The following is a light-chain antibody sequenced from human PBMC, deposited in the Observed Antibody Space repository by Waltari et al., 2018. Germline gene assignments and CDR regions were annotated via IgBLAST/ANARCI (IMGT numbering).Light chain of an antibody. CDR2: KDS. CDR1: ALPKQY. CDR3: QSADSSGTYVV. Sequence: SYEPTQPPSVSVSPGQTARITCSGDALPKQYAYWYQQKPGQAPVLGIYKDSERPSGIPERFSGSSSGTTVTLTISGVQAEDEADYYCQSADSSGTYVVFGGGTKLTVL. V-gene: IGLV3-25*02. J-gene: IGLJ2*01.